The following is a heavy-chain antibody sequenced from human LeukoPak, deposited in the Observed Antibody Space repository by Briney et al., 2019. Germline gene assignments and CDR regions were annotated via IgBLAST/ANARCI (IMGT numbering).Heavy chain of an antibody. D-gene: IGHD2-2*01. CDR1: GGSISSYY. Sequence: SETLSLTCTVSGGSISSYYWSWIRQPPGKGLEWIGYVYYSGSTNYNPSLKSRVTISVDTSKNQFSLKLSSVTAADTAVYYCARGSNSDIVVVPAALKYFDYWGQGTLVTVSS. CDR2: VYYSGST. CDR3: ARGSNSDIVVVPAALKYFDY. V-gene: IGHV4-59*12. J-gene: IGHJ4*02.